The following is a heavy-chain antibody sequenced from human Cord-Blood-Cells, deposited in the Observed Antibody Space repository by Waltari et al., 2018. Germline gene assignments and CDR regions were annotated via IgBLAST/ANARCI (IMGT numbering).Heavy chain of an antibody. Sequence: QLQLQESGPGLVKPSETLSLTCTVSGGSISSSSYYCGWIRQPPGKGLEWIGSIYYSGSTYYNPSLKSRVTISVDTSKNQFSLKLSSVTAADTAVYYCARRVVATIDYWGQGTLVTVSS. CDR1: GGSISSSSYY. J-gene: IGHJ4*02. V-gene: IGHV4-39*01. CDR3: ARRVVATIDY. CDR2: IYYSGST. D-gene: IGHD5-12*01.